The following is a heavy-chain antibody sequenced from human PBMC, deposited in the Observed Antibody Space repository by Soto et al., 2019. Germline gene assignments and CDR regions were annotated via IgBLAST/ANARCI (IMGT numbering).Heavy chain of an antibody. Sequence: QVRLVQSGAEVKEPGDSVRVSCEASGYTFTAYHIHWVRQAPGQGLEWMGWINPKVGDTGYGQDFQGRVSMTSDMSISTVYMELSRLTSDDTAIYYCARNMDYYYGRGSGNGHGVWGQGTTVTVFS. CDR3: ARNMDYYYGRGSGNGHGV. CDR1: GYTFTAYH. V-gene: IGHV1-2*02. D-gene: IGHD3-10*02. J-gene: IGHJ6*02. CDR2: INPKVGDT.